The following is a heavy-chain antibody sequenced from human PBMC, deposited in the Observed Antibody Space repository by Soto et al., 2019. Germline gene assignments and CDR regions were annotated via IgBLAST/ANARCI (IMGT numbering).Heavy chain of an antibody. CDR1: GFNFRSYA. J-gene: IGHJ4*02. CDR3: ATDIIPPTR. V-gene: IGHV3-23*01. D-gene: IGHD3-3*01. CDR2: ISGIGGST. Sequence: PWGSLLLSCAASGFNFRSYAMSWVRQAPGKGLEWVSGISGIGGSTYYADSVNGRFTISRDNSKNTLYLQMTILSAEDTAVYYCATDIIPPTRCGQGTLVTISS.